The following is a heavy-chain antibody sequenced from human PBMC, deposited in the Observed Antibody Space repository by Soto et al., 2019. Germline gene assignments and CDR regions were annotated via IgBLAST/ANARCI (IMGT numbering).Heavy chain of an antibody. J-gene: IGHJ4*02. V-gene: IGHV3-66*01. Sequence: EVQLVESGGGLVQPGGSLRLSCAASGFTVSSNHMSWVRQAPGKGLEWVSLIYSGGSTYYADSVKGRFTFSRDNSQNTLYLQMNSRRAEDTAVYYCAGPGEQPRYWGQGTLVTVSS. CDR1: GFTVSSNH. CDR3: AGPGEQPRY. CDR2: IYSGGST. D-gene: IGHD3-16*01.